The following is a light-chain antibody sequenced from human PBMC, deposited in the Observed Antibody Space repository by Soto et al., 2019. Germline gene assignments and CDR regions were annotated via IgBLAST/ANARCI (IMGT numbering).Light chain of an antibody. CDR3: SSYRGDYTLV. CDR1: SSDIGGYKY. J-gene: IGLJ2*01. V-gene: IGLV2-14*01. CDR2: EVS. Sequence: QSALTQPASVSGSPGQSITISCTGTSSDIGGYKYVSWYQQHPGKPPKIMIYEVSNRPSGVSNRFSGSKSGNTASLTISGLQAEDEADYYCSSYRGDYTLVFGGGTKLTVL.